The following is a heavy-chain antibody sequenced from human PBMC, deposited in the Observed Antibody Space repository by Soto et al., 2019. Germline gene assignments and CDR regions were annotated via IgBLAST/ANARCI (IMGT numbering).Heavy chain of an antibody. V-gene: IGHV1-18*01. CDR2: ISAYNGNT. J-gene: IGHJ4*02. Sequence: GSRWLQKKNGQGIEWMGWISAYNGNTNYAQKLQGRVTMTTDTSTSTAYMELRSLRSDDTAVYYCARDTPYYDFWTQAYCFDYWGQGTLVTDSS. CDR3: ARDTPYYDFWTQAYCFDY. D-gene: IGHD3-3*01. CDR1: G.